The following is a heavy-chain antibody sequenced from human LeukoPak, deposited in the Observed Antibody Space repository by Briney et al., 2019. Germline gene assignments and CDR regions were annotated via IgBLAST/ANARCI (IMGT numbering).Heavy chain of an antibody. CDR3: ARIGAISAHFFDY. Sequence: PSETLSLTCTVSGGSISSSSYYWGWIRQPPGKGLEWIGSIYHSGSSYYNPSLKSRVTISVNTSKNQFSLKLSSVTAADTAVYYCARIGAISAHFFDYWGQGTLVPVSS. CDR2: IYHSGSS. D-gene: IGHD1-26*01. J-gene: IGHJ4*02. V-gene: IGHV4-39*07. CDR1: GGSISSSSYY.